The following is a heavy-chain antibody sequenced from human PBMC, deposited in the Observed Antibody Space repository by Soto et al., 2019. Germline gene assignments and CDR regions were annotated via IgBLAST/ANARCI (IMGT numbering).Heavy chain of an antibody. Sequence: KPGGSLRLSCAASGFTFSRYSMNWVRQAPGKGLEWVSSISSTTNYIYYGDSMKGRFTISRDNAKNSLNLEMNSLRAEDTAVYYSARESEDLTSNFDYWGQGTLVTV. CDR1: GFTFSRYS. CDR3: ARESEDLTSNFDY. V-gene: IGHV3-21*06. J-gene: IGHJ4*02. D-gene: IGHD7-27*01. CDR2: ISSTTNYI.